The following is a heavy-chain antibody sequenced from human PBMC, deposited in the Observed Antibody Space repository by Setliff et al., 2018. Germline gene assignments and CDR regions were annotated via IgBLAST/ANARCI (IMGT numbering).Heavy chain of an antibody. D-gene: IGHD6-19*01. V-gene: IGHV2-70*04. CDR3: ARSKGVAGIFDY. Sequence: SGPTLVNPTQTLTLTCTFSGFSLNTTGIRVNWIRQPPGKALEWIARVDWDDDKFYSPPLRIRLAISKDTSENQVVLTMTNMDPADTATYYCARSKGVAGIFDYWGQGTLVTVSS. CDR2: VDWDDDK. J-gene: IGHJ4*02. CDR1: GFSLNTTGIR.